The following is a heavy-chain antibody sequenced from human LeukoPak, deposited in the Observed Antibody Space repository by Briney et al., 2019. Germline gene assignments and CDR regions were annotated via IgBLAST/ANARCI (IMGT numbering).Heavy chain of an antibody. CDR1: GGSISSSSYY. V-gene: IGHV4-39*07. CDR3: ARDRANNWFDP. CDR2: IYYSGST. Sequence: SETLSLTCTVSGGSISSSSYYWGWIRQPPGKGLEWIGSIYYSGSTYYNPSLKSRVTISVDTSKNQFSLKLSSVTAADTAVYYCARDRANNWFDPWGQGTLVTVSS. J-gene: IGHJ5*02.